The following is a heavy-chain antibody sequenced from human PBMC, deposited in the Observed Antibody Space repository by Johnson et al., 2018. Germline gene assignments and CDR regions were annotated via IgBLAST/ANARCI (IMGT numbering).Heavy chain of an antibody. V-gene: IGHV3-30-3*01. CDR1: GFTFSSYA. Sequence: QVQLVESGGGVVQPGRSLRLSCAASGFTFSSYAMHWVRQAPGKGLEWVAVISYDGSNKYYADSVKGRFTISRDNSKNTLYLQMNSLRAGDTAVYYCARDRSWFRPSGTTHAEYFQHWGQGTLVTVSS. CDR2: ISYDGSNK. J-gene: IGHJ1*01. D-gene: IGHD3-10*01. CDR3: ARDRSWFRPSGTTHAEYFQH.